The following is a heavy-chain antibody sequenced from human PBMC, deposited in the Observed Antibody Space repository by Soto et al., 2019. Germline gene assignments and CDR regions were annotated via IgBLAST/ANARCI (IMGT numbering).Heavy chain of an antibody. CDR1: GDTFNSYG. CDR3: ARDLADVHLWDAFAV. CDR2: IVPMFGTT. V-gene: IGHV1-69*01. J-gene: IGHJ3*01. D-gene: IGHD6-13*01. Sequence: QVQLVQSGPELKKPGSSVKVSCKAPGDTFNSYGISWVRQAPGQGLEWMGGIVPMFGTTNLALKFEDRVPITADELTTTVYMAIRGLTSEDTAVYYCARDLADVHLWDAFAVWGHGTRVTVSS.